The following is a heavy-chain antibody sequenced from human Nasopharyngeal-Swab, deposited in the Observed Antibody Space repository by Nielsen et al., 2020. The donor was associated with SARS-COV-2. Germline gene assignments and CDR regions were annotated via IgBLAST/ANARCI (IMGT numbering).Heavy chain of an antibody. V-gene: IGHV3-21*01. CDR1: GFSLTTYV. Sequence: GESLKISCTASGFSLTTYVMNWVRQAPGKGLEWVSFISGSSRSMYYSDSVKGRFTVSRDNGKDSVFLQMNNLRVEDTAIYYCARAGYNWSPYAGDYYYYYMDVWGKGTTVTVSS. CDR3: ARAGYNWSPYAGDYYYYYMDV. J-gene: IGHJ6*03. CDR2: ISGSSRSM. D-gene: IGHD1-20*01.